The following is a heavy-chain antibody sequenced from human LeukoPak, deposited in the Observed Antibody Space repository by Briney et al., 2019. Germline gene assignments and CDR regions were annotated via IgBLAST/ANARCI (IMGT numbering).Heavy chain of an antibody. Sequence: ASVKVSCKASGGTFSSYAIGWVRQARGQGLEWLGWISTDSGGTNYAQISQGRVTLTTDTSTSTAYMELRSLTPDDTALYYCARDVRHGFDTWGQGTMVTVSS. CDR2: ISTDSGGT. J-gene: IGHJ3*02. CDR3: ARDVRHGFDT. D-gene: IGHD6-6*01. V-gene: IGHV1-18*01. CDR1: GGTFSSYA.